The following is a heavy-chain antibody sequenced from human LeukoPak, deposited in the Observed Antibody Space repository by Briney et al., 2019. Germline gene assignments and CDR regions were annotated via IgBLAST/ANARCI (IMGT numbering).Heavy chain of an antibody. CDR3: ARLGTRTGGSGEYSSSWDY. CDR2: INPNSGGT. CDR1: GYTFTGYY. D-gene: IGHD6-13*01. Sequence: ASVKVSFKASGYTFTGYYMHWVRQAPGQGLEWMGWINPNSGGTNYAQKFQGRVTMTRDTSISTAYMELSRLRSDDTAVYYCARLGTRTGGSGEYSSSWDYWGQGTLVTVSS. V-gene: IGHV1-2*02. J-gene: IGHJ4*02.